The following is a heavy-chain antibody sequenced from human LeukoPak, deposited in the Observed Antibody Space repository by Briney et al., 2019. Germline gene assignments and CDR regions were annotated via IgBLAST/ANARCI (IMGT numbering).Heavy chain of an antibody. J-gene: IGHJ4*02. CDR1: GGSISNYF. CDR2: IYSSGST. V-gene: IGHV4-59*08. CDR3: ARRPTGDPKFDY. D-gene: IGHD7-27*01. Sequence: SDTLSLTCSVSGGSISNYFWTWIRQPPGKGLEWIGYIYSSGSTYYNPSLKSRVTISVDTSKNRFSLKLSTVTAADTAVYYCARRPTGDPKFDYWGQGTLVTVSS.